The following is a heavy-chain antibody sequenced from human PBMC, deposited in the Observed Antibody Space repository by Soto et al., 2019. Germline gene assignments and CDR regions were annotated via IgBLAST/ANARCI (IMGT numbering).Heavy chain of an antibody. CDR2: IWYDGSNK. J-gene: IGHJ6*02. CDR3: ARDLLGAISYYYGMDV. V-gene: IGHV3-33*01. CDR1: GFTFSSYG. D-gene: IGHD1-26*01. Sequence: QVQLVESGGGVVQPGRSLRLSCAASGFTFSSYGMHWVRQAPGKGLEWVAVIWYDGSNKYYADSVKGRFTISRDNSKNTLYLQMNSVRAEDTAVYYCARDLLGAISYYYGMDVWGQGTTVTVSS.